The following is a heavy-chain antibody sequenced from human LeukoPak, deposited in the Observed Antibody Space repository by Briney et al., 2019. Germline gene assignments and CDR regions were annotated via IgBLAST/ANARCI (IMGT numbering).Heavy chain of an antibody. Sequence: PSETLSLTCTVSGGSISSSSSYWAWIRQPPGKGLEWIGSTYYTGSTYRNPSLKSRFTISVDTSKNQFPLKLSSVTAADTAVYYCARARYYYGSGSLRDFDYWGQGTLVTVSS. D-gene: IGHD3-10*01. V-gene: IGHV4-39*06. J-gene: IGHJ4*02. CDR2: TYYTGST. CDR3: ARARYYYGSGSLRDFDY. CDR1: GGSISSSSSY.